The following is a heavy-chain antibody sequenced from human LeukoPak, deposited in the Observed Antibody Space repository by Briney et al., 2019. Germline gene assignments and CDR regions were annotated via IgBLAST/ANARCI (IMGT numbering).Heavy chain of an antibody. V-gene: IGHV3-23*01. CDR2: ISGSGGST. CDR3: AKDPYGSGSYYPSRISN. Sequence: PGGSLRLSCAASGLTFSSYAMSWVRQAPGKGLEWVSAISGSGGSTYYADSVKGRFTISRDNSKNTLYLQMNSLRAEDTAVYYCAKDPYGSGSYYPSRISNWGQGTLVTVSS. D-gene: IGHD3-10*01. J-gene: IGHJ4*02. CDR1: GLTFSSYA.